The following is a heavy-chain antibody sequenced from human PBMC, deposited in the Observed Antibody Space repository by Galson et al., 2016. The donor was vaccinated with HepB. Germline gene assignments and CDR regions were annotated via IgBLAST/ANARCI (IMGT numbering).Heavy chain of an antibody. J-gene: IGHJ4*02. V-gene: IGHV3-74*01. CDR3: ARDLPGPDY. Sequence: SLRLSCAASGFTFSNHWMTWVRQVPGKGLVWVSRIEPDGSRPIYADSVKGRFTISRDNAENTLYLQMNSLRADDTAVYYCARDLPGPDYWGQGTLVTVSS. CDR2: IEPDGSRP. CDR1: GFTFSNHW.